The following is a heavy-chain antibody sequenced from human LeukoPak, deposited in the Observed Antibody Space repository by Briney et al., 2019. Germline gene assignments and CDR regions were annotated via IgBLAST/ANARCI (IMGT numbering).Heavy chain of an antibody. CDR2: IYYSGST. CDR1: GGSISSYY. J-gene: IGHJ4*02. Sequence: SETLPLTCTVSGGSISSYYWSWIRQPPGKGLEWIGYIYYSGSTNYNPSLKSRVTISVDTSKNQFSLKLSSVTAADTAVYYCARGMYDILTGYYNGIDYWGQGTLVTVSS. CDR3: ARGMYDILTGYYNGIDY. D-gene: IGHD3-9*01. V-gene: IGHV4-59*01.